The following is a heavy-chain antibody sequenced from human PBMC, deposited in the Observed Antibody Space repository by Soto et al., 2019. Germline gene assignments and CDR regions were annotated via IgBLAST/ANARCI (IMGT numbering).Heavy chain of an antibody. D-gene: IGHD5-18*01. CDR1: GFTFSSYW. Sequence: ETLSLSCAASGFTFSSYWMHWVRQAPGKGLVWVSRINSDGSSTSYADSVKGRFTISRDNAKNTLYLQMNSLRAEDTAVYYCARAETALVKYWGQGTLVTVSS. CDR2: INSDGSST. CDR3: ARAETALVKY. J-gene: IGHJ4*02. V-gene: IGHV3-74*01.